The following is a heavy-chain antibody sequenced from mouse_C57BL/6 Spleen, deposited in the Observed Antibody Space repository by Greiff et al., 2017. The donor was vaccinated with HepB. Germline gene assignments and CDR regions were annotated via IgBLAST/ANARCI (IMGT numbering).Heavy chain of an antibody. V-gene: IGHV1-26*01. CDR1: GYTFTDYY. CDR2: INPNNGGT. Sequence: EVKLQQSGPELVKPGASVKISCKASGYTFTDYYMNWVKQSHGKSLEWIGDINPNNGGTSYNQKFKGKATLTVDKSSSTAYMELRSLTSEDSAVYYCARFNYYYGSDYWGQGTTLTVSS. J-gene: IGHJ2*01. CDR3: ARFNYYYGSDY. D-gene: IGHD1-1*01.